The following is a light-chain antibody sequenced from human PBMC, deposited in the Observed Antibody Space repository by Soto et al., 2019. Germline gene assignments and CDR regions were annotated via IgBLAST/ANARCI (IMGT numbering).Light chain of an antibody. V-gene: IGKV3-15*01. CDR2: GAS. CDR1: QSVSSN. CDR3: QQYNNWPGT. J-gene: IGKJ1*01. Sequence: EIVMTQSPATLPVSPGERATLSCRASQSVSSNLAWYQQKPGQAPRLLIYGASTRATGIPARFSGSGSGTEFKLTISSLQSEDFAVYYCQQYNNWPGTFGQGTKVEIK.